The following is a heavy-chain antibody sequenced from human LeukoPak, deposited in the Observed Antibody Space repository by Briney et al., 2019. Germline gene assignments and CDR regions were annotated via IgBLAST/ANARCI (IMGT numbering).Heavy chain of an antibody. CDR3: ARQRDFWSGYLFDY. V-gene: IGHV4-39*01. CDR2: IYYSGST. J-gene: IGHJ4*02. D-gene: IGHD3-3*01. CDR1: GGSISSSSYY. Sequence: SETLSLTCTVSGGSISSSSYYWGWIRQPPGKGLEWIGSIYYSGSTYYNPSLKSRVTISVDTSKNQFSLKLSSVTAADTAVYYCARQRDFWSGYLFDYWGQGTLVTVSS.